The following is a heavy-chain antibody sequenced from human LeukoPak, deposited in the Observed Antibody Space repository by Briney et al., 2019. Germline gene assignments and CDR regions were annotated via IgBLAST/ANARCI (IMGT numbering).Heavy chain of an antibody. CDR3: ARDRSQTYYYGSGSYYGMDV. CDR2: IRSRNNYI. V-gene: IGHV3-21*01. CDR1: AFNFSGYT. J-gene: IGHJ6*02. Sequence: GGSLRLSCAASAFNFSGYTMNWVRQAPGKGLEWISSIRSRNNYITYAASVEGRFTISRDNAQNSLYLQMNSLRAEDTAVYYCARDRSQTYYYGSGSYYGMDVWGQGTTVTVSS. D-gene: IGHD3-10*01.